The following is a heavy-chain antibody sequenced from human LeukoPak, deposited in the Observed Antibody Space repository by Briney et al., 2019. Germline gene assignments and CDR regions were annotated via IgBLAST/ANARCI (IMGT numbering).Heavy chain of an antibody. Sequence: ASVKVSCKASGGTFTNYAVSWVRQAPGQGLEWMGGIIPLFGTTNYAQKFQGRVTITADESTSTAYMDLSNLRSEDTAVYYCAGAGWLQYYYFDYWGQGTLVTVSS. CDR3: AGAGWLQYYYFDY. CDR2: IIPLFGTT. D-gene: IGHD5-24*01. J-gene: IGHJ4*02. V-gene: IGHV1-69*13. CDR1: GGTFTNYA.